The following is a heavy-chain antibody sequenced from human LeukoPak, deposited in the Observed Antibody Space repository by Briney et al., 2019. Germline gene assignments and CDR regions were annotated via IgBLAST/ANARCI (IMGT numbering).Heavy chain of an antibody. V-gene: IGHV3-66*01. CDR3: AVGDTAMAFDY. CDR2: IYSGGST. J-gene: IGHJ4*02. CDR1: EFTVSSNY. D-gene: IGHD5-18*01. Sequence: GGSLRLSCAASEFTVSSNYMSWVRQAPGKGLEWASVIYSGGSTYYADSVKGRFTISRDNSKNTLYLQMNSLRAEDTAVYYCAVGDTAMAFDYWGQGTLVTVSS.